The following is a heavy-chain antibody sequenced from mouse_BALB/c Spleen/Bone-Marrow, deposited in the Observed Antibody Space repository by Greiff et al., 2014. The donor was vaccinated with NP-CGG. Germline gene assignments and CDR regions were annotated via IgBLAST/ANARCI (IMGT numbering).Heavy chain of an antibody. CDR3: ASGNPFAY. D-gene: IGHD2-1*01. V-gene: IGHV1-7*01. CDR1: GYTFTSYW. Sequence: VQRVESGAELAKPGASVKMSRKASGYTFTSYWMHWVKQRPGQGLEWIGNINPGTGYTECNQKFKDKATLTADKSSSTAYMQLSSLTSEDSAVYYCASGNPFAYWGQGTLVTVSA. J-gene: IGHJ3*01. CDR2: INPGTGYT.